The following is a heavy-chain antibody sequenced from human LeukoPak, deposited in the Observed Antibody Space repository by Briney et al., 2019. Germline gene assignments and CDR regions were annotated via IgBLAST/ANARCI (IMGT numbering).Heavy chain of an antibody. CDR1: GFTFSIYA. CDR3: AISRYSVSYPFDY. D-gene: IGHD1-26*01. CDR2: ISGSGGST. V-gene: IGHV3-23*01. J-gene: IGHJ4*02. Sequence: GGSLRLSCAASGFTFSIYAMSWVRQAPGKGLEWVSAISGSGGSTYYADSVKGRFTISRDNSKNTLYLQMNSLRAEDTVVYYCAISRYSVSYPFDYWGQGTLVTVSS.